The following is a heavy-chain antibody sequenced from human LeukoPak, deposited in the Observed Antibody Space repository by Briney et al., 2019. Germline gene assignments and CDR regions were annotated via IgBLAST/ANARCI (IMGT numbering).Heavy chain of an antibody. CDR3: ARLWFGESPYFQH. CDR1: VASINSISYH. Sequence: PSETLSLTSTASVASINSISYHWGGIRHPPGKGLGWIGSIYYSGNTYYNPSLKSRVTISVDTSKKQFSLKLSSVTAADTAVNYCARLWFGESPYFQHWGQGTLVIVSS. J-gene: IGHJ1*01. CDR2: IYYSGNT. D-gene: IGHD3-10*01. V-gene: IGHV4-39*01.